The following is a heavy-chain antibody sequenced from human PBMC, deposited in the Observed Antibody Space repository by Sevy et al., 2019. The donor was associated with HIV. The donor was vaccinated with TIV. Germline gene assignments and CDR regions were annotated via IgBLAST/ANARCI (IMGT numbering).Heavy chain of an antibody. CDR2: ISSSGAGT. CDR3: ANNNSGYYYDY. D-gene: IGHD3-22*01. Sequence: GGSLRLSCAASGFTFSSYAMSWVRQAPGKGLEWVSGISSSGAGTYYADSVKGRFTMSRDNSKNTLYLQMNSLRAEDTAVYYCANNNSGYYYDYWGQGTLVTVSS. CDR1: GFTFSSYA. V-gene: IGHV3-23*01. J-gene: IGHJ4*02.